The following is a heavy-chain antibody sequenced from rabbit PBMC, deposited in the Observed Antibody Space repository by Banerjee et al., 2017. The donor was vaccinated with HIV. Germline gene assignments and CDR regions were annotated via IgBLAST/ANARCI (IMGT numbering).Heavy chain of an antibody. CDR1: GFSFSDNYW. D-gene: IGHD1-1*01. CDR2: IDTGTGDT. CDR3: ARGGYVTIGSGVPINL. Sequence: QSLEESGGGLVKPGGTLTLTCKASGFSFSDNYWICWVRQAPGKGLEWIACIDTGTGDTYVASWAKGRFTNSKTSSTTVTLQMTSLTAADTATYFCARGGYVTIGSGVPINLWGQGTLVTVS. J-gene: IGHJ6*01. V-gene: IGHV1S40*01.